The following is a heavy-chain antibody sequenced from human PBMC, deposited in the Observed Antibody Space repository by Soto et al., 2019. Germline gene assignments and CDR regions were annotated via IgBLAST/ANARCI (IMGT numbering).Heavy chain of an antibody. D-gene: IGHD6-19*01. CDR2: ISYDGSNK. V-gene: IGHV3-30*18. Sequence: GGSLRLSCAASGFTFSSYGMHWVRQAPGKGLEWVAVISYDGSNKYYADSVMGRFTISRDNSKNTLYLQMNSLRAEDTAVYYCAKDPHHAEDSSGWYDYWGQGTLVTVSS. CDR1: GFTFSSYG. CDR3: AKDPHHAEDSSGWYDY. J-gene: IGHJ4*02.